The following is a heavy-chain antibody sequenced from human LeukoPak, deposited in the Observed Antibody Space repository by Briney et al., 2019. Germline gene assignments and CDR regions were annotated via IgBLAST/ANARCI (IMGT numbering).Heavy chain of an antibody. V-gene: IGHV4-59*12. CDR3: ARDYYDSSGYFTSPYYYYYMDV. CDR1: GGSISSYY. Sequence: PSETLSLTCTVSGGSISSYYWSWIRQPPGKGLEWIGYIYYSGSTNYNPSLKSRVTISVDTSKNQFSLKLSSVTAADTAVYYCARDYYDSSGYFTSPYYYYYMDVWGKGTTVTVSS. CDR2: IYYSGST. D-gene: IGHD3-22*01. J-gene: IGHJ6*03.